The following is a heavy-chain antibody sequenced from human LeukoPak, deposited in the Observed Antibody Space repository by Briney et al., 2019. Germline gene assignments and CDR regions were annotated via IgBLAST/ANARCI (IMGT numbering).Heavy chain of an antibody. V-gene: IGHV4-4*09. CDR1: GGSISSYS. D-gene: IGHD1-26*01. Sequence: SETLSLTCTVSGGSISSYSWSWIRQSPGKGLEWIGYIYTTGSTNYNPSLKSRVTISVDTSKNQFSLKLSSVTAADTAVFYCARENSGSYREFDYWGQGTLVTVSS. J-gene: IGHJ4*02. CDR3: ARENSGSYREFDY. CDR2: IYTTGST.